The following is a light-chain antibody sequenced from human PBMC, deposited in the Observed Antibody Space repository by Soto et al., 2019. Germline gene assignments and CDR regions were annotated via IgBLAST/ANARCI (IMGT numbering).Light chain of an antibody. J-gene: IGKJ1*01. CDR1: QSVSNNY. Sequence: EIGLTQSTGTLSLSPGERATLSWGASQSVSNNYLAWYQQKPGQAPRLLIYGASNRATGIPDRFSGSASGTDFTLTISRLEPEDFAVYYCQQYGSSGTFGQGTKVDIK. CDR2: GAS. V-gene: IGKV3-20*01. CDR3: QQYGSSGT.